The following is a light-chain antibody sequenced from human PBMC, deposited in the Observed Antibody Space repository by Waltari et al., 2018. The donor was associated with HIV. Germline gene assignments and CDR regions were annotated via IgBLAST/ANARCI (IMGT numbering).Light chain of an antibody. J-gene: IGKJ4*01. CDR2: AAS. CDR3: QHNYGTPFT. Sequence: DIQMTQSPSSLSASVGDRVIITCRASENVNNYLHWYQQKPGKAPKLLIYAASTLQSWVPSRFGGSGSGTDFTLTITSLQPEDVATYYCQHNYGTPFTFGGGTKVEIK. CDR1: ENVNNY. V-gene: IGKV1-39*01.